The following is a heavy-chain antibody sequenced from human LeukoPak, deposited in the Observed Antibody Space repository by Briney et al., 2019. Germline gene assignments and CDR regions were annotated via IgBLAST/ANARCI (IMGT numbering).Heavy chain of an antibody. CDR1: GGSFSGYY. Sequence: PSETLSLTCAVYGGSFSGYYWSWIRQPPGKGLEWIGEINHSGSTNYNPSLKSRVTISVDTSKNQFSLKLSSVTAADTAVYYCAGGNCPPCDYYYYYGMDVWGQGTTVTVSS. D-gene: IGHD1-1*01. V-gene: IGHV4-34*01. CDR2: INHSGST. CDR3: AGGNCPPCDYYYYYGMDV. J-gene: IGHJ6*02.